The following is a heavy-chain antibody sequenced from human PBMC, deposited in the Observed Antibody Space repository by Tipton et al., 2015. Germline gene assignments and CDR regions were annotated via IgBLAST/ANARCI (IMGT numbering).Heavy chain of an antibody. V-gene: IGHV4-38-2*01. D-gene: IGHD2-21*02. CDR1: AYSISSDYY. CDR3: ASPSLPHDRGDYYFQS. J-gene: IGHJ4*02. CDR2: LYFSGST. Sequence: TLSLTCAVSAYSISSDYYWAWIRQPPGKGLEWIGSLYFSGSTYYNPSLESRVTISIDRFKNQFSLKLSSVTAADTAVYYCASPSLPHDRGDYYFQSWGQGSLVTVSS.